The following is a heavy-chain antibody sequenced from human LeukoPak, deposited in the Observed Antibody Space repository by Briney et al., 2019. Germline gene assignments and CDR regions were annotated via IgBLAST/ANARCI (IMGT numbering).Heavy chain of an antibody. J-gene: IGHJ4*02. V-gene: IGHV3-23*01. Sequence: GGPLRLSCAASGFTFSSYAMSWVRQAPGKGLEWVSAISGSGGSTYYADSVKGGFTISRDNSKNTLYLQMNSLRAEDTAVYYCAKEAPGVVRGITAAPDYWGQGTLVTVSS. CDR3: AKEAPGVVRGITAAPDY. CDR1: GFTFSSYA. D-gene: IGHD3-10*01. CDR2: ISGSGGST.